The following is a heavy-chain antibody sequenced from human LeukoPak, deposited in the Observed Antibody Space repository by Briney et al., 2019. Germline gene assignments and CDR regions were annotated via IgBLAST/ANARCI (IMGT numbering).Heavy chain of an antibody. CDR2: IKQDGSEK. CDR3: ARTDPSHWLRYYYYYMDV. D-gene: IGHD6-19*01. J-gene: IGHJ6*03. CDR1: GFTFSSYW. V-gene: IGHV3-7*01. Sequence: PGGSLRLSCAASGFTFSSYWMSWVRQAPGKGLEWVANIKQDGSEKYYVDSVKGRFTISRDNAKNSLYLQMNSLRAEDTAVYYCARTDPSHWLRYYYYYMDVWGKGTTVTVSS.